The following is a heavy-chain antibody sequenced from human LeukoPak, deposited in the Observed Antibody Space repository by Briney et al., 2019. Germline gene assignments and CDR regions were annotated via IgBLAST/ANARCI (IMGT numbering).Heavy chain of an antibody. CDR2: IYYSGST. V-gene: IGHV4-30-4*01. D-gene: IGHD6-6*01. CDR3: AIRHSSSAWFDP. Sequence: SQTLSLTCTVSGGSVSSGSYYWSWIRQPPGKGLEWIGYIYYSGSTYYNPSLKSRVTMSVDTSKNQFSLNLSSVTAADTAVCYCAIRHSSSAWFDPWGQGTLVTVSS. CDR1: GGSVSSGSYY. J-gene: IGHJ5*02.